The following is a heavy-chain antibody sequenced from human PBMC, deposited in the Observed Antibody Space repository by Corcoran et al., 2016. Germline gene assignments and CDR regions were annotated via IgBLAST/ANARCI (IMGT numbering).Heavy chain of an antibody. Sequence: QVQLQESGPGLVKPSETLSLTCTVSGGSISSYYWSWIRQPPGKGLEWIGYIYYSGSTNYNPSLKSRVTISVDTSKNQFSLKLSPVTAADTAVYYCARGLGYSYGYFDYWGQGTLVTVSS. CDR2: IYYSGST. D-gene: IGHD5-18*01. V-gene: IGHV4-59*01. CDR3: ARGLGYSYGYFDY. CDR1: GGSISSYY. J-gene: IGHJ4*02.